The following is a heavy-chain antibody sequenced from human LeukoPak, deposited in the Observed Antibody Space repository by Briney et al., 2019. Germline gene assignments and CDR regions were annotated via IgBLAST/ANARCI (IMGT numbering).Heavy chain of an antibody. V-gene: IGHV3-15*05. D-gene: IGHD6-19*01. CDR3: AREGCAVWYSSGWYKCDWFDP. CDR1: GFTFSNAW. J-gene: IGHJ5*02. Sequence: QTGGSLRLSCAASGFTFSNAWMSWVRQAPGKGLEWVGRIKSKTDGGTTDYAAPVKGRFTISRDNAKNTLYLQMNSLRAEDTAVYYCAREGCAVWYSSGWYKCDWFDPWGQGTLVTVSS. CDR2: IKSKTDGGTT.